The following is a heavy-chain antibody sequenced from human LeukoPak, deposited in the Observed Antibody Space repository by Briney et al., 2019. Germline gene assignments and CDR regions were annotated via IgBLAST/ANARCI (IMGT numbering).Heavy chain of an antibody. D-gene: IGHD2-2*01. Sequence: SVKVSCKASGGTFSSYAISWVRQAPGQGLEWMGGIIPIFGTANYAQTFQGRVTITTDESTSTAYMELSSLRSEDTAVYYCARTGYCSSTSCYDYYYYYMDVWGKGTTVTVSS. CDR3: ARTGYCSSTSCYDYYYYYMDV. J-gene: IGHJ6*03. CDR2: IIPIFGTA. V-gene: IGHV1-69*05. CDR1: GGTFSSYA.